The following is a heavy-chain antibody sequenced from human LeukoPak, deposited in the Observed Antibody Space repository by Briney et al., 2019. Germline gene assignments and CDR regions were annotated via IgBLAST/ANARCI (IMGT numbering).Heavy chain of an antibody. J-gene: IGHJ4*02. Sequence: GGSLRLSCAASGFIFSRHWMTWVRQAPGEGLEWVANIKQDGSEKNYVDSVKGRFTISRDNAKSSLYVQMNRRRVGDTAVYYCARHKDYGDSGFDYWGQGTLVTVSS. CDR3: ARHKDYGDSGFDY. D-gene: IGHD4-17*01. V-gene: IGHV3-7*05. CDR1: GFIFSRHW. CDR2: IKQDGSEK.